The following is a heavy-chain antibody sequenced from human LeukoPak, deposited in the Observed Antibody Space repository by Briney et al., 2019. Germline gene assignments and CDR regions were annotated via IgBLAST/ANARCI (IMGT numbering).Heavy chain of an antibody. CDR3: ARPRHNWNYYFDY. D-gene: IGHD1-7*01. CDR1: GGSFSGYY. J-gene: IGHJ4*02. V-gene: IGHV4-39*01. CDR2: IYYGGSP. Sequence: PSETLSLTCAVYGGSFSGYYWGWIRQTPGKGLEWIGSIYYGGSPYYNPSLKSRVTISVDTSKNQFSLKMTSVTAADTAVYYCARPRHNWNYYFDYWGQGTLVTVSS.